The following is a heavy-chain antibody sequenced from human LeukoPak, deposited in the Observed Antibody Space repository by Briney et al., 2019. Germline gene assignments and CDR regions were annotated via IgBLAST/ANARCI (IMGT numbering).Heavy chain of an antibody. CDR1: DDSFSSHY. D-gene: IGHD4-17*01. CDR3: ARDPTTVTKGFDI. J-gene: IGHJ3*02. V-gene: IGHV4-59*11. Sequence: AGTLSLTCTVSDDSFSSHYWTWIRQPPGKGLEWIGYISYSGSNNYKPSLKSRVTISVDTSKNQFSLKLSSVTAADTAVYYCARDPTTVTKGFDIWGQGTMVTVSS. CDR2: ISYSGSN.